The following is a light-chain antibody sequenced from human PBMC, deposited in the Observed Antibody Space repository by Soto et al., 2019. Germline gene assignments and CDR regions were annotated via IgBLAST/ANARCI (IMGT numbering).Light chain of an antibody. V-gene: IGKV3-20*01. CDR2: GAS. Sequence: EIVLTQSPGTLSLSPGERVTLSCRASQSVSSGYLAWYQQKPGQAPRLLIYGASSRANGIPDRFSGSGSGTDFTLTISRLEPEDFALYYCQQYGTSPLTFGGGAKVEIK. CDR1: QSVSSGY. J-gene: IGKJ4*01. CDR3: QQYGTSPLT.